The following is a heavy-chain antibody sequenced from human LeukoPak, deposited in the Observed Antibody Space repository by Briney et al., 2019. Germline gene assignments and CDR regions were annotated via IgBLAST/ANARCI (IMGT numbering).Heavy chain of an antibody. CDR1: GYTFTGYY. Sequence: ASVKVSCKASGYTFTGYYMHWVRQAPGQGLEWMGWINPNSGGTNYAQKFQGRVTMTRDTSISTAYMELSRLRSDDTAVYYCARGPVLLWFGELLYYYYYYMDVWGKGTTVTVS. CDR3: ARGPVLLWFGELLYYYYYYMDV. D-gene: IGHD3-10*01. J-gene: IGHJ6*03. CDR2: INPNSGGT. V-gene: IGHV1-2*02.